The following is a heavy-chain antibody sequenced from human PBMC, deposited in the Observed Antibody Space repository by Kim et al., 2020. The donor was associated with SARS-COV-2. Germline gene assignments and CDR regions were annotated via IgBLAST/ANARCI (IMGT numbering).Heavy chain of an antibody. V-gene: IGHV3-48*02. CDR2: ISTSGNTI. Sequence: GGSLRLSCAASGFTFSSYSFNWVRQAPGKGLEWISFISTSGNTIYYADYVKGRFTVSRDDAKNLVYLQMNSLRDEDRAVYYCARGGQEGPHNYYGMDVWGQGSTVTVSS. CDR3: ARGGQEGPHNYYGMDV. J-gene: IGHJ6*02. CDR1: GFTFSSYS.